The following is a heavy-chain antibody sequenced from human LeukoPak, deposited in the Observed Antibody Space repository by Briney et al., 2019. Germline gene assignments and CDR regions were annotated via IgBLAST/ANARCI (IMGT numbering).Heavy chain of an antibody. CDR3: ARGERIAAAFDY. Sequence: GGSLRLSCAASGFTFSSYAMSWVRQAPGKGLEWVANIKEDGSEKYYVDSVKGRFTFSRDNAKNSLYLQMNSLRVEDTAVYYCARGERIAAAFDYWGQGTLVTVSS. J-gene: IGHJ4*02. D-gene: IGHD6-13*01. CDR2: IKEDGSEK. V-gene: IGHV3-7*01. CDR1: GFTFSSYA.